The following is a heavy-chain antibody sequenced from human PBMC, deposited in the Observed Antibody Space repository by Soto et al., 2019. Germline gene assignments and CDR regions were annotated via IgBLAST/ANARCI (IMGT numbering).Heavy chain of an antibody. V-gene: IGHV3-48*03. Sequence: GGSLRLSCAASGFTFSSYEMSWVRQAPGKGLEWVSYISSSGNTIYYADSVKGRFTISRDNAKNSLYLQMNSLRAEDTAVYYCAREFHYFDYWGQGTLVTVSS. CDR1: GFTFSSYE. J-gene: IGHJ4*02. CDR3: AREFHYFDY. CDR2: ISSSGNTI.